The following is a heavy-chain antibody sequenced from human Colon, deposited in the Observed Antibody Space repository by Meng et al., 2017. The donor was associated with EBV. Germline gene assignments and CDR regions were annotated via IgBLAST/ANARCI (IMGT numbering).Heavy chain of an antibody. CDR1: GGSMSSGNYY. Sequence: QVQLQESGPGPVEPSQTLSLTGTVSGGSMSSGNYYWSWIRQPPGKGLEWIGYIHHSGSAYYNPSLKSRVSISVDTSKNQFSLNLNSMTAADTAVYYCASFDHIPRRNYFDYWGQGTLVTVSS. J-gene: IGHJ4*02. D-gene: IGHD2-21*01. CDR2: IHHSGSA. CDR3: ASFDHIPRRNYFDY. V-gene: IGHV4-30-4*01.